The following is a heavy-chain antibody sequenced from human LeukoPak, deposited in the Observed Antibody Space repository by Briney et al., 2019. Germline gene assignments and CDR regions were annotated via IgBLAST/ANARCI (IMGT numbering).Heavy chain of an antibody. CDR3: ARVPYYYGSGSYYADY. CDR2: IHHSGST. Sequence: KPSETLSLTCAVSGGSISSSNWWSWVRQPPGRGLEWIGEIHHSGSTNYNPSLKSRVTISVDKSKNQFSLKLSSVTAADTAVYYCARVPYYYGSGSYYADYWGQGTLVTVSS. CDR1: GGSISSSNW. J-gene: IGHJ4*02. D-gene: IGHD3-10*01. V-gene: IGHV4-4*02.